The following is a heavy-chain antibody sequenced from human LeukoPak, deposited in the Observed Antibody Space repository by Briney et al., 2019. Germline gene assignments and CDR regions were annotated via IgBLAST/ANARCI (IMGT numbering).Heavy chain of an antibody. D-gene: IGHD1-20*01. CDR3: ARDGNWNDGDAFDI. J-gene: IGHJ3*02. CDR1: GFTFSSYA. V-gene: IGHV3-30-3*01. Sequence: GGSLRLSCAASGFTFSSYAMHWVRQAPGKGLEWVAVISYDGSNKYYADSVKGRFTISRDNSKNTLYLQMNSLRAEDTAVYYCARDGNWNDGDAFDIWGQGIMVTVSS. CDR2: ISYDGSNK.